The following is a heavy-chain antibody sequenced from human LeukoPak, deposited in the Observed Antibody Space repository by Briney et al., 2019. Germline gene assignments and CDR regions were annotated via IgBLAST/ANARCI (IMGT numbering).Heavy chain of an antibody. D-gene: IGHD3-10*01. J-gene: IGHJ5*02. Sequence: NPSENLSLNCTVSGGSISSSSYSWGWIRQPPGKGLEWIGSIYYSGSTYYNPSLKSRVTISVDTSKNQFSLKLSSVTAADTAVYYCARHRENTYYYGSGSYNTYNWFDPWGQGTLVTVSS. V-gene: IGHV4-39*01. CDR2: IYYSGST. CDR3: ARHRENTYYYGSGSYNTYNWFDP. CDR1: GGSISSSSYS.